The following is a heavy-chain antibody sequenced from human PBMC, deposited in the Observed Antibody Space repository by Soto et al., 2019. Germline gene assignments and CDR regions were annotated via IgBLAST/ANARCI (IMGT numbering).Heavy chain of an antibody. V-gene: IGHV1-3*01. J-gene: IGHJ3*02. D-gene: IGHD2-15*01. Sequence: ASVKVSCKASGYTFTSYAMHWVRQAPGQRLEWMGWINAGNGNTKYSQKFQGRVTITRDTSASTAYMELRSLRSDDTAVYYCATYSGYCSGGSCPDAFDIWGKGTMVTVSS. CDR3: ATYSGYCSGGSCPDAFDI. CDR1: GYTFTSYA. CDR2: INAGNGNT.